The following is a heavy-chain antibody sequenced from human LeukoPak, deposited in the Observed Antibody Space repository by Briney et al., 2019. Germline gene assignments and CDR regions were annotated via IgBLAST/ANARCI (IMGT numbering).Heavy chain of an antibody. J-gene: IGHJ4*02. CDR3: ARERSLEIAVAGTIFDY. CDR1: GFTVSSNY. CDR2: IYSGGDT. V-gene: IGHV3-66*01. Sequence: GGSLRLSCAASGFTVSSNYMGWVRQAPGKGLEWVSVIYSGGDTYYADSVKGRFTISRDNSKNMIYLEMSSLKAEDTAVYYCARERSLEIAVAGTIFDYWGQGTLVTVSS. D-gene: IGHD6-19*01.